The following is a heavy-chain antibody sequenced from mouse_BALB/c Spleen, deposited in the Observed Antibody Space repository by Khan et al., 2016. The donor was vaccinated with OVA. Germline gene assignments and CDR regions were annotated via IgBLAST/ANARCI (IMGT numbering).Heavy chain of an antibody. J-gene: IGHJ3*01. CDR2: ISPGSGDT. Sequence: QVQLQQSGAELARPGASVKLSCKASGYTFTDYYINWVKQRTGQGLEWIGEISPGSGDTYYTERFKGKAKMTADNSSSTAYMQLRSLTSEASAVYCCARSNYFGYALAYWGQGTLVTVSA. V-gene: IGHV1-77*01. CDR1: GYTFTDYY. D-gene: IGHD1-2*01. CDR3: ARSNYFGYALAY.